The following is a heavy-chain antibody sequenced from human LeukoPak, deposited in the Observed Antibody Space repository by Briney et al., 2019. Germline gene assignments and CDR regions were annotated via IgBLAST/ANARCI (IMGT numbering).Heavy chain of an antibody. Sequence: ASVKVSXKASGYTFTGYYMHWVRQAPGQGLEWMGRINPNSGGTNYAQKFQGRVTMTRDTSISTAYMELSRLRSDDTAVYYCARDSSGDYYFDYWGQGTLVTVSS. CDR1: GYTFTGYY. CDR2: INPNSGGT. CDR3: ARDSSGDYYFDY. V-gene: IGHV1-2*06. D-gene: IGHD2-21*02. J-gene: IGHJ4*02.